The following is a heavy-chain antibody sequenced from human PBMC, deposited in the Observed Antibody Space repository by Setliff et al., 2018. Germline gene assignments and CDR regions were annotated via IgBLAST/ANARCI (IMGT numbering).Heavy chain of an antibody. V-gene: IGHV3-23*01. J-gene: IGHJ4*02. D-gene: IGHD3-9*01. CDR2: ISGSGGNT. CDR1: GFTFSSYA. Sequence: GESLKISCAASGFTFSSYAMSWVRQAPGKGLEWVSTISGSGGNTYYADSVKGRFTISRDNAKNSLYLQMNSLRAEDTAVYYCACPDILTGLYDYWRQGTLVTVSS. CDR3: ACPDILTGLYDY.